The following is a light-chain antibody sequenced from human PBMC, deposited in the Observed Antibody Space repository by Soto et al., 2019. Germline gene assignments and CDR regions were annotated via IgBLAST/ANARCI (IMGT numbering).Light chain of an antibody. Sequence: EIVMTQSPATLSVSPGERVSLSCRASQSVSNKLAWYQQKPGQAPRLLIYGASRRATGILARFSGNGSVTEFTLTIDGLQSEDFAVYYCQQYSNWPQTFGQGTKVEIK. CDR3: QQYSNWPQT. CDR1: QSVSNK. CDR2: GAS. V-gene: IGKV3-15*01. J-gene: IGKJ1*01.